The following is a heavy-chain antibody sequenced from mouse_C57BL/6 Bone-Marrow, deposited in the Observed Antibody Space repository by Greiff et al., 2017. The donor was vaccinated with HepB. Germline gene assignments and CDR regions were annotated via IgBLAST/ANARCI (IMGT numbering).Heavy chain of an antibody. J-gene: IGHJ2*01. Sequence: VQLQQPGAELVKPGASVKLSCKASGYTFTDYNMHWVKQSHGKSLEWIGYINPNNGGTSYNQKFKGKATLTVNKSSSTAYMELRSLTSEDSAVYYCARRCVRYFDYWGQGTTLTVSS. D-gene: IGHD1-1*01. V-gene: IGHV1-22*01. CDR1: GYTFTDYN. CDR2: INPNNGGT. CDR3: ARRCVRYFDY.